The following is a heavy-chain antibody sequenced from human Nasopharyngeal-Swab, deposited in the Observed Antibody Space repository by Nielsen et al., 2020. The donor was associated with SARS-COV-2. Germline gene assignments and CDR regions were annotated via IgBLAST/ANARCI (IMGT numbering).Heavy chain of an antibody. CDR2: IDPSDSYT. V-gene: IGHV5-10-1*01. CDR3: ARQISDYGFDAFDV. CDR1: GYTFTNNW. Sequence: GESLKISCQGSGYTFTNNWITWVRQMPGKGLEWMGRIDPSDSYTYYSPSFQGHVIISADKSINTAYMQWSSLKAPDTAMYYCARQISDYGFDAFDVWGQGTMVTVSS. J-gene: IGHJ3*01. D-gene: IGHD4/OR15-4a*01.